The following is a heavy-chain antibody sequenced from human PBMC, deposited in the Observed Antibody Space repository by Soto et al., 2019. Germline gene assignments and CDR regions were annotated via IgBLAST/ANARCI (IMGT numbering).Heavy chain of an antibody. Sequence: ASVKVSCKASGYTFTSYYMHWVRQAPGQGLEWMGIINPSGGSTSYAQKVQGRVTMTTDAATSTAYLELRSLRSDDTAVYYCARDRGVAPPVAGNTHYYYYMDVWGKGTTVTV. V-gene: IGHV1-46*01. CDR2: INPSGGST. CDR3: ARDRGVAPPVAGNTHYYYYMDV. CDR1: GYTFTSYY. D-gene: IGHD6-19*01. J-gene: IGHJ6*03.